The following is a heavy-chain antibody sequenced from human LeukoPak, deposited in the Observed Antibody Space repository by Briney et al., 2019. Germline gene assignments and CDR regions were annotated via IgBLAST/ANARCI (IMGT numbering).Heavy chain of an antibody. V-gene: IGHV3-23*01. J-gene: IGHJ4*02. CDR1: GFTFSSYA. CDR2: ITGSGGST. D-gene: IGHD1-26*01. CDR3: AKREVGVSKPFDY. Sequence: GGSLRLSCAASGFTFSSYAMSWVRQAPGKGLEWVSAITGSGGSTNYADSVKGRYTISRDNSKNMMYPQMNSLRAEDTAVYYCAKREVGVSKPFDYWGQGTLVTVSS.